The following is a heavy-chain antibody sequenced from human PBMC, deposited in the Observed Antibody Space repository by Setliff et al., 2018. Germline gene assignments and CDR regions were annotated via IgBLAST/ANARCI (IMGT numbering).Heavy chain of an antibody. CDR2: VYYSGNT. CDR3: ARYDSSGYSENYYFDY. Sequence: PSETLSLTCTVSGGSISTTDYYWGWIRQPPGKVLEWIGCVYYSGNTHYSPSLKSRVTMFVDTSKNQFSLMLYSVTAADTAIYYCARYDSSGYSENYYFDYWGRGTLVTVSS. V-gene: IGHV4-39*07. D-gene: IGHD3-22*01. J-gene: IGHJ4*02. CDR1: GGSISTTDYY.